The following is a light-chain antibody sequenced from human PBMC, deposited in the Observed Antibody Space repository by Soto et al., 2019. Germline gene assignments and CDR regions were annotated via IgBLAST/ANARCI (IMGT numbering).Light chain of an antibody. Sequence: QSVLTQPPSLSEAPGQTVTFSCSGSSSNIENNVVNWYQQLPAKAPKLLIYYDDMLPSGVSARFSGSKSGASASLTITGLQSEDEADYYCAAWDDSLRAPVFGGGTKVTVL. CDR3: AAWDDSLRAPV. CDR2: YDD. J-gene: IGLJ2*01. CDR1: SSNIENNV. V-gene: IGLV1-36*01.